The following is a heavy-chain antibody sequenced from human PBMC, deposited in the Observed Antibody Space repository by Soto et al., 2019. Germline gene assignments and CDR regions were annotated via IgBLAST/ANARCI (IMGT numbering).Heavy chain of an antibody. Sequence: AFSLKGSFNASGDTLNDVFGSWVRQAPGQGLEWMGGIIPLFGTTDFAQRFQGRLTITTDESTTTAYMELSRLRSEDTATYYCAAELGFGKLSVVWGQGTTVTVSS. CDR2: IIPLFGTT. CDR3: AAELGFGKLSVV. D-gene: IGHD3-10*01. V-gene: IGHV1-69*05. CDR1: GDTLNDVF. J-gene: IGHJ6*02.